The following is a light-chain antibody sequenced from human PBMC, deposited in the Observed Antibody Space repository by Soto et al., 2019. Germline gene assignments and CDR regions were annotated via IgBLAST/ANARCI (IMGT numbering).Light chain of an antibody. CDR3: QSYDSSLSGAV. CDR2: GNS. CDR1: SSNIGAGYD. J-gene: IGLJ7*01. V-gene: IGLV1-40*01. Sequence: QSVLTQPPSVSGAPGQSVTITCTGVSSNIGAGYDVHWYQQLPGTAPKLLIYGNSNRPSGVPDRFSGSKSGTSASLAITGLQAEDEADYYCQSYDSSLSGAVFGGGTQLTVL.